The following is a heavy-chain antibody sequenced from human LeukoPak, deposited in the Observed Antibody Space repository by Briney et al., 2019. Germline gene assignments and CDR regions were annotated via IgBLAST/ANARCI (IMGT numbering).Heavy chain of an antibody. CDR1: GFTFSSYG. CDR2: IWYGGSNK. D-gene: IGHD4-17*01. CDR3: AREQYGSDNALDI. Sequence: PGGSLRLSCAASGFTFSSYGMHWVRQAPGKGLEWVAVIWYGGSNKYYADSVKGRFTVSRDNSKNTMDLQMNSLRAEDTAVYYCAREQYGSDNALDIWGQGTMVIVSS. J-gene: IGHJ3*02. V-gene: IGHV3-33*01.